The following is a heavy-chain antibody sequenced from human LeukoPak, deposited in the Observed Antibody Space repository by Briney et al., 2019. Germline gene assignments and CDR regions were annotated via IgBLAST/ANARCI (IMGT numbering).Heavy chain of an antibody. V-gene: IGHV3-30*02. J-gene: IGHJ4*02. CDR3: AKDWGLWFGESTPGY. D-gene: IGHD3-10*01. CDR2: IRYDGSNK. CDR1: GFTFSSYG. Sequence: GGSLRLSCAASGFTFSSYGMHWVRQAPGKGLEGVAFIRYDGSNKYYADSVKGRFTISRDNSKNTLYLQMNSLRAEDTAVYYCAKDWGLWFGESTPGYWGQGTLVTVSS.